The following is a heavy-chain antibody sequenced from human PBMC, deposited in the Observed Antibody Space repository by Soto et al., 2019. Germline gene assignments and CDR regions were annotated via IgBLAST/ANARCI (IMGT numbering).Heavy chain of an antibody. CDR3: ARDHRWAFDY. J-gene: IGHJ4*02. CDR1: GFTFDSYA. Sequence: EVQLVESGGGLVQHGGYLRLSCVASGFTFDSYAMNWVRQAPGKGLEWISWIGPSSSETEYSDSVQGRFTISRDNAKNLLYLQMNRLKDEDTAVYYCARDHRWAFDYWGQGALVTVTS. D-gene: IGHD3-16*01. V-gene: IGHV3-48*02. CDR2: IGPSSSET.